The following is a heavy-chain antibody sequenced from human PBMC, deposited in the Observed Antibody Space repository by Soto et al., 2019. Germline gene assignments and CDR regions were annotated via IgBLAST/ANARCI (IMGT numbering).Heavy chain of an antibody. CDR2: TNGGGVGT. J-gene: IGHJ2*01. CDR1: GFTFSGYA. Sequence: EVQLLESGGGLVQPGGSLRLSCAASGFTFSGYAMSWVRQAPGKGLKWVSTVTNGGGVGTYYADSVTGRFTISRDNSKHTLYLQMNSLRAEDSAVYYCAKGRGGQQATWYFDLWGRGTLVTVSS. V-gene: IGHV3-23*01. CDR3: AKGRGGQQATWYFDL.